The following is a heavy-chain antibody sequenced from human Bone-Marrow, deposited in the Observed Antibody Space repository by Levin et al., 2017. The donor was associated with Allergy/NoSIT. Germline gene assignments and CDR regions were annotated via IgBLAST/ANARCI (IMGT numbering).Heavy chain of an antibody. Sequence: SETLSLTCAVSGGSISSSNWWSWVRQAPGKGLEWIGEIFHSGTTNYSPSLKSRVTLSVDKSKNQFSLKLGSVTAADTAMYYCATGTTSRVYFDSWGQGTLVTVSS. V-gene: IGHV4-4*02. CDR3: ATGTTSRVYFDS. CDR1: GGSISSSNW. CDR2: IFHSGTT. J-gene: IGHJ4*02. D-gene: IGHD2-2*01.